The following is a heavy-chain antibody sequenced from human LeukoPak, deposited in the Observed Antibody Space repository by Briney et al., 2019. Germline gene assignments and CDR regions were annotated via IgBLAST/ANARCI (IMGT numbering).Heavy chain of an antibody. CDR2: ISSSGSTI. Sequence: GGSLRLSCAASGFTFSDYYMSWISQAPGKGLEWVSYISSSGSTIYYADSVKGRFTISRDSSKNTLFLQMNRLRPEDAAVYYCAKAPVTTCRGAYCYPFDYWGQGTLVTVSS. D-gene: IGHD2-21*01. V-gene: IGHV3-11*01. J-gene: IGHJ4*02. CDR3: AKAPVTTCRGAYCYPFDY. CDR1: GFTFSDYY.